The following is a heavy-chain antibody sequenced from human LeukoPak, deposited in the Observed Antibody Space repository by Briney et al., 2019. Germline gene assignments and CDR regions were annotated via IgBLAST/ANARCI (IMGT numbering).Heavy chain of an antibody. V-gene: IGHV3-30*04. D-gene: IGHD6-13*01. J-gene: IGHJ4*02. CDR3: ARDIIAAAGTAWDY. Sequence: GGSLRLSCAATGLTFSSYAMHWGRQAPGKGRGWVAAISYAGSNKYYAGSVKGRFTISRDNSKNTLYLQMNSLRAEDTAVYYCARDIIAAAGTAWDYWGQGTLVTVSS. CDR1: GLTFSSYA. CDR2: ISYAGSNK.